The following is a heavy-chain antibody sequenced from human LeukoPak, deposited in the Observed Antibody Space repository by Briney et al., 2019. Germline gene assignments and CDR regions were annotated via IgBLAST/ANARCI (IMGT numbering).Heavy chain of an antibody. Sequence: GGSLRLSCAASGFTFSSYWMTWVRQAPGKGLEWVANIKQDGSVKQYVGSVKGRFTISRDNAKNSLYLQMNSLRAEDTAVYYCARDTNVWNDYWGQGTLVTVSS. CDR1: GFTFSSYW. J-gene: IGHJ4*02. CDR2: IKQDGSVK. CDR3: ARDTNVWNDY. V-gene: IGHV3-7*01. D-gene: IGHD2-8*01.